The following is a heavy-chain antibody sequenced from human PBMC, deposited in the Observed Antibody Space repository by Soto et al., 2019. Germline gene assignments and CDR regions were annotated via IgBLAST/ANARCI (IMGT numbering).Heavy chain of an antibody. J-gene: IGHJ6*02. V-gene: IGHV1-69*01. CDR1: GGTFSSYA. D-gene: IGHD6-13*01. CDR3: AQYSSSSKDYYYYGMDV. Sequence: QVQLVQSGAEVKKPGSSVKVSCKASGGTFSSYAISWVRKAPGQGLEWMGGIIPIFGTANYAQKFQGRVTITADESTSTAYMELSSLRSEDTAVYYCAQYSSSSKDYYYYGMDVWGQGTTVTVSS. CDR2: IIPIFGTA.